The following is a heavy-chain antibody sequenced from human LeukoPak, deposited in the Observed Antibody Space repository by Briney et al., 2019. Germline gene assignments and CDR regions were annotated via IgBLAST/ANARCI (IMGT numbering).Heavy chain of an antibody. V-gene: IGHV3-30*02. CDR2: IRYDGSNK. D-gene: IGHD3-9*01. CDR1: GFTFSSYG. Sequence: GGSLRLSCAASGFTFSSYGMHWVRQAPGKGLEWVAFIRYDGSNKYYADSVKGGFTISRDNSKNTLYLQMDSLRAEDTAVYFCARGAYYNILTGYRGRILGSDYWGQGTLVTVSS. CDR3: ARGAYYNILTGYRGRILGSDY. J-gene: IGHJ4*02.